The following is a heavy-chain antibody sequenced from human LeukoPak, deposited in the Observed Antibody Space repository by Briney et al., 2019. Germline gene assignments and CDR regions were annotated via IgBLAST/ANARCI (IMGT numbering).Heavy chain of an antibody. CDR2: IYYSGST. J-gene: IGHJ5*02. D-gene: IGHD2-15*01. CDR3: ARGGGGNNWFDP. CDR1: GGSISSSSYY. Sequence: KSSETLSLTCTVSGGSISSSSYYWGWIRQPPGKGLEWIGSIYYSGSTNYNPSLKSRVTISVDTSKNQFSLKLSSVTAADTAVYYCARGGGGNNWFDPWGQGTLVTVSS. V-gene: IGHV4-39*07.